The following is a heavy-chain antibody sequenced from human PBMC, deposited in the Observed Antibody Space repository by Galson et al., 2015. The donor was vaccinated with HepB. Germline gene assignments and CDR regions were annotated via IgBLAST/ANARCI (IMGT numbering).Heavy chain of an antibody. V-gene: IGHV3-7*03. CDR2: IKQDGSAK. Sequence: SLRLSCAASGFTFSSAWMTWVRQAPGKGLEWLANIKQDGSAKYYVDSVKGRFTISRDNSKNSLYPQMNSLKDEDTAVYYCATSMDAAGNDWGQGTLVTVSS. CDR1: GFTFSSAW. D-gene: IGHD6-13*01. CDR3: ATSMDAAGND. J-gene: IGHJ1*01.